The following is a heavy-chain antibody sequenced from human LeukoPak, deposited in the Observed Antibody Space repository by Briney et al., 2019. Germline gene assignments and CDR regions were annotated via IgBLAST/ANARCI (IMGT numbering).Heavy chain of an antibody. CDR2: IYLRDGST. Sequence: ASVKVSCKASGYTFTSNYIHWVRQAPGQGLEWMGRIYLRDGSTSYAQKFQGRVTVTRDTSTSTVHMELSGLRSEDTAVYYCARDQEGFDYWAREPWSPSPQ. CDR3: ARDQEGFDY. V-gene: IGHV1-46*01. J-gene: IGHJ4*02. CDR1: GYTFTSNY.